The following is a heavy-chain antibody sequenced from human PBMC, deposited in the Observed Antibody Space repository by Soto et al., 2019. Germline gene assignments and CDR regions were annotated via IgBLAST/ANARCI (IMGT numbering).Heavy chain of an antibody. V-gene: IGHV4-59*01. J-gene: IGHJ3*02. CDR3: ARASYSSSWSNAFDI. CDR2: IYYSGST. CDR1: GGSISSYY. Sequence: PSETLSLTCTVSGGSISSYYWSWIRQPPGKGLEWIGYIYYSGSTNYNPSLKSRVTISVDTSKNQFSLKLSSVTAADTAVYYCARASYSSSWSNAFDIWGQGTMVTVSS. D-gene: IGHD6-13*01.